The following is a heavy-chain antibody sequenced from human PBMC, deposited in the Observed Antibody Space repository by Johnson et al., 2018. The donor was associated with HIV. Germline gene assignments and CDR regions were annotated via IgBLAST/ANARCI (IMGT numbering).Heavy chain of an antibody. CDR2: IWYDGSNK. D-gene: IGHD6-19*01. CDR3: ARAQFAVDDAFDI. V-gene: IGHV3-33*08. Sequence: QVQLVESGGGVVQPGRSLRLSCAATGFTFSSYPMHWVRQAPGNTGKGLEWVAVIWYDGSNKYYADSVKGRFTISRDNAKNSLYLQMNSLRAGDTAVYYCARAQFAVDDAFDIWGQGTMVTVSS. J-gene: IGHJ3*02. CDR1: GFTFSSYP.